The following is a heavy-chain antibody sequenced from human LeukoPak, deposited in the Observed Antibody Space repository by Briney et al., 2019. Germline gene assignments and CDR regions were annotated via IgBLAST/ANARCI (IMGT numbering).Heavy chain of an antibody. D-gene: IGHD3-22*01. V-gene: IGHV7-4-1*02. CDR2: INTNTGNP. CDR1: GYTFTSSA. CDR3: ARDDEYYYDVSGTGENC. J-gene: IGHJ4*02. Sequence: ASVKVSCKASGYTFTSSAMNWVRQAPGQGLEWMGWINTNTGNPTYAQGFTGRFVFSLDTSVSTAYLQISSLKAEDTAVYYCARDDEYYYDVSGTGENCWGQGTLVTVSS.